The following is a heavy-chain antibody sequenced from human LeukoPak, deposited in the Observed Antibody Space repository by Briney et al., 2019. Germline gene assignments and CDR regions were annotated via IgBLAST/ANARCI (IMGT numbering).Heavy chain of an antibody. V-gene: IGHV4-59*01. J-gene: IGHJ5*02. D-gene: IGHD3-10*01. CDR3: ARDYYGRFDP. Sequence: SETLSLTCTLSGGSISSYYWSSIRHPPGKGLEWIGYIYYSGSTNYNPSLKSRVTISVDTSKNQFSLKLSSVTAADTAVYYCARDYYGRFDPWGQGTLVTVSS. CDR2: IYYSGST. CDR1: GGSISSYY.